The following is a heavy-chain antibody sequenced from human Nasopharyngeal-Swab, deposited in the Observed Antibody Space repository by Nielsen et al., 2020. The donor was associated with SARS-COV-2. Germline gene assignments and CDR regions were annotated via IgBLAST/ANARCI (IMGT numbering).Heavy chain of an antibody. CDR3: AKGSFGPHDAFDI. CDR1: GFTFSSYA. V-gene: IGHV3-23*01. CDR2: ISGSGGST. D-gene: IGHD3-9*01. J-gene: IGHJ3*02. Sequence: GESLKISCAASGFTFSSYAMSWVRQAPGKGLEWVSAISGSGGSTYYADSVKGWFTISRDNSKNTLYLQMNSLRAEDTAVYYCAKGSFGPHDAFDIWGQGTMVTVSS.